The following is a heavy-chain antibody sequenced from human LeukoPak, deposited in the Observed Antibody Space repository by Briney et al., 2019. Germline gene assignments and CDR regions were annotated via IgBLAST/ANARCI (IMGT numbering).Heavy chain of an antibody. Sequence: GGSLRLSCAASGFTFSSYWMHWVRQAPGKGLEWVAFIRYDGSNKYYADSVKGRFTISRDNSKNTLYLQMNSLRAEDTAVYYCAKFSGSGVRIAVAGTSKFDYWGQGTLVTVSS. CDR1: GFTFSSYW. CDR3: AKFSGSGVRIAVAGTSKFDY. J-gene: IGHJ4*02. D-gene: IGHD6-19*01. V-gene: IGHV3-30*02. CDR2: IRYDGSNK.